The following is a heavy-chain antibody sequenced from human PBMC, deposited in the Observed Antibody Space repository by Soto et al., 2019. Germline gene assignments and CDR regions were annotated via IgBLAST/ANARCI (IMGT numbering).Heavy chain of an antibody. Sequence: EVQLVESGGGLVQPGGSLRLSCAASGFTFSDHYMDWVRQAPGKGLEWVGRTRNKANSYTTEYAASVKGRFTISRDDSKNKLYLQMNSLKTEDTAVYYCASLLQGYYYGMDVWGQGTTVTVSS. CDR2: TRNKANSYTT. CDR1: GFTFSDHY. V-gene: IGHV3-72*01. CDR3: ASLLQGYYYGMDV. J-gene: IGHJ6*02.